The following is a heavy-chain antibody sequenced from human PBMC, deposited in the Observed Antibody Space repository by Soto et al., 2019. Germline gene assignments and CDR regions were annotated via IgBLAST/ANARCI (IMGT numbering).Heavy chain of an antibody. J-gene: IGHJ5*02. Sequence: VQLVESGGGLVQPGGSLRLSCAASGFSLSSYSMKWVRQAPGKGLEWISYISSSSNTIYYADSVKGRFTISRDNARNSLYLQRSSLRDEDTAVYYFARETVFITGSTSCGDWFDPWGQGNLVTVSS. D-gene: IGHD1-7*01. CDR2: ISSSSNTI. V-gene: IGHV3-48*02. CDR1: GFSLSSYS. CDR3: ARETVFITGSTSCGDWFDP.